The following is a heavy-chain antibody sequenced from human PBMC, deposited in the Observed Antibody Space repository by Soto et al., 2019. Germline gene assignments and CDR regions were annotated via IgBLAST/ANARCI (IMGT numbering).Heavy chain of an antibody. J-gene: IGHJ6*02. CDR3: ARAKLTVDEFAMDV. CDR1: GSMFGSHG. D-gene: IGHD3-10*01. CDR2: ISYDGSKK. V-gene: IGHV3-33*01. Sequence: QVQVVESGGGGVQPGTSLRLSCVASGSMFGSHGFHWVRQAPGKGLEWVAHISYDGSKKYYEDSVKGRFTISRDNSKSLVYLQRDTVRLEDTALYHCARAKLTVDEFAMDVWGQGPTVIVS.